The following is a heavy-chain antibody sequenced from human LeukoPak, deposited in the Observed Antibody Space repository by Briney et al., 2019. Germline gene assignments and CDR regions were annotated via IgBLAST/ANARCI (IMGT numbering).Heavy chain of an antibody. CDR2: IIPIVGTA. CDR3: ARVDPGTTLDY. D-gene: IGHD1-7*01. Sequence: ASVKVSCKASGGTFSSDAISWGREAPGQGRGWMGGIIPIVGTANYAQKFQGRVTITADESTSTAYMELSSLRSEATAVYYCARVDPGTTLDYWGQGTLVTVSS. CDR1: GGTFSSDA. J-gene: IGHJ4*02. V-gene: IGHV1-69*01.